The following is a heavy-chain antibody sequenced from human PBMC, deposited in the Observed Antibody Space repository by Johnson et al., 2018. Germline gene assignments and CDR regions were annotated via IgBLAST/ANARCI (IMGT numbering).Heavy chain of an antibody. J-gene: IGHJ4*02. CDR2: LSNSGST. D-gene: IGHD3-22*01. V-gene: IGHV4-59*01. CDR3: ARGFYDSSGYSAPCGF. Sequence: QVQLQESGPGLVKPSETXSLTCSVSGDSINSNYWSWIRRPPGKGLEWIAYLSNSGSTNYNPSLKSRVTSSVNTSKNQFSLRLRPVAAADTAVYYCARGFYDSSGYSAPCGFWGQGTLVTVS. CDR1: GDSINSNY.